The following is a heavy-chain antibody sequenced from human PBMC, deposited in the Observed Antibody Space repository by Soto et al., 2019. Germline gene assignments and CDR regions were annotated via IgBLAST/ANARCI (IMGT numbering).Heavy chain of an antibody. CDR3: ARVGQTMIVFGDAQENWFDP. CDR2: IYYSGST. Sequence: QVQLQESGPGLVKPSQTLSLTCTVSGGSISSGGYYWSWIRQHPGKGLEWIGYIYYSGSTYYNPSLMGRFTISVDTSNNQFSLKRSSVTAADTAVYYCARVGQTMIVFGDAQENWFDPWGQGTLVTVSS. V-gene: IGHV4-31*02. CDR1: GGSISSGGYY. D-gene: IGHD3-22*01. J-gene: IGHJ5*02.